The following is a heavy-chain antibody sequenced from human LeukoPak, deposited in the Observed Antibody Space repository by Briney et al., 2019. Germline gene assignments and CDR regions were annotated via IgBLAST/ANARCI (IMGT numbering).Heavy chain of an antibody. D-gene: IGHD5-18*01. Sequence: SETLSLTCTVSGGSISSGGYYWSWIRQHPGKGLEWIGYIYYSGSTYYNPSLKSRVTISVDTSKNQFSLKLSSVTAADTAVYYCARLGTAMGYYFDYWGQGTLVTVSS. J-gene: IGHJ4*02. V-gene: IGHV4-31*03. CDR1: GGSISSGGYY. CDR3: ARLGTAMGYYFDY. CDR2: IYYSGST.